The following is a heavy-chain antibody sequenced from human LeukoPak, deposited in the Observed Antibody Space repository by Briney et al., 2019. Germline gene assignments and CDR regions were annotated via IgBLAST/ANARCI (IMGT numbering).Heavy chain of an antibody. CDR1: GYTFSSYY. J-gene: IGHJ4*02. V-gene: IGHV1-46*01. Sequence: ASVKVSCKASGYTFSSYYMHWVRQAPGQALEWMGIINPSGGSTRYAQKFQGRVTMTRDTSTSTVYMELSSLRTEDTAVCYCARHYGSNYFDYWGQGTLVTVSS. CDR2: INPSGGST. CDR3: ARHYGSNYFDY. D-gene: IGHD3-10*01.